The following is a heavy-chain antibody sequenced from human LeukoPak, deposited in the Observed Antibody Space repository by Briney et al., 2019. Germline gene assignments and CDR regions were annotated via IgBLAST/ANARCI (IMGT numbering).Heavy chain of an antibody. CDR2: ISAYNGNT. V-gene: IGHV1-18*01. Sequence: ASVKVSCKASGYTFTSYGISWVRQAPGQGLEWMGWISAYNGNTNYAQKLQGGVTMTTDTSTSTAYMELRSLRSDDTAVYYCAFRYGSGSQAVASFDYWGQGTLVTVSS. CDR1: GYTFTSYG. J-gene: IGHJ4*02. CDR3: AFRYGSGSQAVASFDY. D-gene: IGHD3-10*01.